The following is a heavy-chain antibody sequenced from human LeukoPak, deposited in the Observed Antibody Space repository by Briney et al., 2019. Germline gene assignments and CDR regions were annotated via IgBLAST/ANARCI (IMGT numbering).Heavy chain of an antibody. CDR2: ISSSSSYI. CDR3: ASLDGSGSYSGNYYHGMDV. V-gene: IGHV3-21*01. J-gene: IGHJ6*02. Sequence: PGGSLRLSCAASGFTFSSYSMNWVRQAPGKGLEWVSSISSSSSYIYYADSVKGRFTISRDNAKNSLYLQMNSLRAEDTAVYYCASLDGSGSYSGNYYHGMDVWGQGTTVTVSS. D-gene: IGHD3-10*01. CDR1: GFTFSSYS.